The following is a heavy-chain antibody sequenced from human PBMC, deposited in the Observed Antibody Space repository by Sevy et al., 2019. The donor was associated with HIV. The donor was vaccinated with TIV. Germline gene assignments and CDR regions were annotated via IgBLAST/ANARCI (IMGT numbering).Heavy chain of an antibody. D-gene: IGHD6-19*01. Sequence: GGSLRLSCAASGFTFSTHAMHWVRQAPGKGQEWVALISYDGSSQFYAGSVKGRFTLSRDISKNTLYLEMNSLRVEDTAVYFCARDAGYSTGWYAGYWGQGTLVTVSS. CDR1: GFTFSTHA. CDR2: ISYDGSSQ. CDR3: ARDAGYSTGWYAGY. J-gene: IGHJ4*02. V-gene: IGHV3-30-3*01.